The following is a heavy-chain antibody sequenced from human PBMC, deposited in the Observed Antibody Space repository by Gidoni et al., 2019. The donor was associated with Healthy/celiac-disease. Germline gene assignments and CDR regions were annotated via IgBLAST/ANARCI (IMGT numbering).Heavy chain of an antibody. Sequence: FTFSNAWMSWVRQAPGKGLEWVGRIKSKTDGGTTDYAAPVKGRLTISRDDSKNTLYLQMNSLKTEDTAVHYCTTSGYYDSSGYFATYYYYGMDVWGQGTTVTVSS. V-gene: IGHV3-15*01. CDR2: IKSKTDGGTT. D-gene: IGHD3-22*01. J-gene: IGHJ6*02. CDR1: FTFSNAW. CDR3: TTSGYYDSSGYFATYYYYGMDV.